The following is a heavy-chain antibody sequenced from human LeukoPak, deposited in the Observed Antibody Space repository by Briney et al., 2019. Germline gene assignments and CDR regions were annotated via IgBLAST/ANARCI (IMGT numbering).Heavy chain of an antibody. V-gene: IGHV3-23*01. CDR3: AKTGAMATVTTRAALYFDY. Sequence: GGSLRLSCAASGFTFSSYAMSWVRQAPGKGLEWVSAISGSGGSIYYADSVKGRFTTSRDNSENTLYLQMNSLRAEDTAVYYCAKTGAMATVTTRAALYFDYWGQGTLVTVSS. CDR2: ISGSGGSI. D-gene: IGHD5-24*01. CDR1: GFTFSSYA. J-gene: IGHJ4*02.